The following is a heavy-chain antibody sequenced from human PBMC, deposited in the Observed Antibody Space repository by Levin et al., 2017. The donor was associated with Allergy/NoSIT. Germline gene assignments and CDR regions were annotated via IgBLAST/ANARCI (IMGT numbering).Heavy chain of an antibody. V-gene: IGHV3-13*01. CDR3: ARVGGADFAFDI. CDR1: GFTFSSYD. J-gene: IGHJ3*02. D-gene: IGHD2-21*01. CDR2: IGTAGDT. Sequence: GESLKISCAASGFTFSSYDMHWVRQTTRKGLEWVSAIGTAGDTYYPGSVKGRFTISRENAKNSLYLQMNSLRAGDTAVYYCARVGGADFAFDIWGQGTMVTVSS.